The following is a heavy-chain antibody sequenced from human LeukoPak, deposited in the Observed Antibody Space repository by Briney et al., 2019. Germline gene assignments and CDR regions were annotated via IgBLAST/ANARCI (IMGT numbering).Heavy chain of an antibody. V-gene: IGHV4-34*01. CDR3: ARVYSGDHP. J-gene: IGHJ5*02. D-gene: IGHD1-26*01. CDR1: GGSISSYY. CDR2: INHSGST. Sequence: SETLSLTCTVSGGSISSYYWSWIRQPPGKGLEWIGEINHSGSTNYNPSLKSRVTISVDTSKNQFSLKLSSVTAADTAVYYCARVYSGDHPWGQGALVTVSS.